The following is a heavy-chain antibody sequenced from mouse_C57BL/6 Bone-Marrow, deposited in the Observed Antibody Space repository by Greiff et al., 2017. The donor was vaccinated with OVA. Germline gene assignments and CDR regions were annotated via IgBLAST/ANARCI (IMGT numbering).Heavy chain of an antibody. CDR3: ARDNYSNYGEVDY. V-gene: IGHV3-6*01. D-gene: IGHD2-5*01. Sequence: EVQLQESGPGLVKPSQSLSLTCSVTGYSITSGYYWNWIRQFPGNNLEWMGYISYDGSNNYNPSLKNRISITRDTSKNQFFLKLNSVTTEDTATYYCARDNYSNYGEVDYWGQGTTLTVAS. CDR1: GYSITSGYY. CDR2: ISYDGSN. J-gene: IGHJ2*01.